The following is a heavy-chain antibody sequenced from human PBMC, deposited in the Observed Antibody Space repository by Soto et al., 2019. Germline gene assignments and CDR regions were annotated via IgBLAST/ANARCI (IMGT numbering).Heavy chain of an antibody. D-gene: IGHD4-4*01. CDR3: TCHPPRGDYNKYARNY. J-gene: IGHJ4*02. CDR1: GFTFSRFW. CDR2: IKEDGSEK. Sequence: SLRLSFAASGFTFSRFWMSWVRQAPGKGLEWVANIKEDGSEKYYVDSVKGRFTIPRDKAKNSLFLQMTSLRAEDTAVYFCTCHPPRGDYNKYARNYWGQGAKVTVSS. V-gene: IGHV3-7*03.